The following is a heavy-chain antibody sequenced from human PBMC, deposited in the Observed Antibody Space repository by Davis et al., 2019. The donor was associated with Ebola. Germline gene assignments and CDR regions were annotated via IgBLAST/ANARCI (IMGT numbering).Heavy chain of an antibody. V-gene: IGHV3-23*01. J-gene: IGHJ4*02. D-gene: IGHD3-10*01. Sequence: GGSLRLSCAASGFTFTTYAMSWVRQAPGKGLEWVAAISGVGGSTYYADSVKGRFTISRDNSKNTLYLQMNSLRAEDTAVYYCASITMVRGVQWGQGTLVTVSS. CDR3: ASITMVRGVQ. CDR2: ISGVGGST. CDR1: GFTFTTYA.